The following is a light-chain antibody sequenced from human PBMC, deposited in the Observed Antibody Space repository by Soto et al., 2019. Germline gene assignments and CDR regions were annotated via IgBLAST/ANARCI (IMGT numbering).Light chain of an antibody. Sequence: EIGMTQSPATRSVYPGERATLSCRASQSISNNLAWYHQRPGQAPRILIYGASTRATGIPAWFSGSGSGTEFTLTISSLQSEDFAVYYCQQYNNWWTFGQGTRVEIQ. CDR3: QQYNNWWT. CDR2: GAS. CDR1: QSISNN. J-gene: IGKJ1*01. V-gene: IGKV3-15*01.